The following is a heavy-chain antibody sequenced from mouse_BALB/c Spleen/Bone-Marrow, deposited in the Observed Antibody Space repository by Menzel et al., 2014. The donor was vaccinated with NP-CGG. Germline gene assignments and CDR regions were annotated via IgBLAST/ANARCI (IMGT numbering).Heavy chain of an antibody. CDR1: GYTFTSYT. CDR2: IVPSSDYT. D-gene: IGHD4-1*01. V-gene: IGHV1-4*01. CDR3: AREARTGAWFAY. Sequence: QVQLQQSGAELARPGASVKMSCKAPGYTFTSYTMQWIRQRPGQGLEWIGYIVPSSDYTSYNQNFKDKATLTADKSSSTAYMQLNSLTSEDFAVYYCAREARTGAWFAYWGQGTLVTVSA. J-gene: IGHJ3*01.